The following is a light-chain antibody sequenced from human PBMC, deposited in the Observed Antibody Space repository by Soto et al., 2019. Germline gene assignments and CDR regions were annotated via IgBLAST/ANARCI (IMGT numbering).Light chain of an antibody. CDR1: SSDIGAYNF. J-gene: IGLJ1*01. CDR2: GVS. Sequence: SALTQPASVSGSPGQSITISCTGTSSDIGAYNFVSWYQQHPGKAPKLMIYGVSNRPSGVSNRFSGSKSGDTASLTISGLQAEDEADYYCSSYTISAADVFGTGTKVTVL. V-gene: IGLV2-14*03. CDR3: SSYTISAADV.